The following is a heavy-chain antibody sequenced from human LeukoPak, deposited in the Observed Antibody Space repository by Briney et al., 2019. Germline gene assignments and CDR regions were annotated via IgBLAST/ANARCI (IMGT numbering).Heavy chain of an antibody. D-gene: IGHD6-13*01. Sequence: RPGGSLRLSCKASGFTFGDYAMSWVRQAPGKGLEWVSGISPSGDIKYYVDSVKGRFTVSRDNSKNTLYLQMDSLRAEDTAVYYCAKDSVWGDIIDSSSWSSDYFDYWGQGTLVTVSS. CDR2: ISPSGDIK. J-gene: IGHJ4*02. CDR1: GFTFGDYA. V-gene: IGHV3-23*01. CDR3: AKDSVWGDIIDSSSWSSDYFDY.